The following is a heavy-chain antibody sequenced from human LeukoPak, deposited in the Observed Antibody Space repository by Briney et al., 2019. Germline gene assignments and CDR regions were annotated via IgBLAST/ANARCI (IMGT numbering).Heavy chain of an antibody. CDR2: INTNTGNP. CDR1: GYTFTSYA. D-gene: IGHD6-6*01. CDR3: ASPAPSPYSSSSEYYFDY. J-gene: IGHJ4*02. V-gene: IGHV7-4-1*02. Sequence: ASVKVSCKASGYTFTSYAMNWVRQAPGQGLEWMGSINTNTGNPTYAQGFTGRFVFSLDTSVSTAYLQISSLKAEDTAVYYCASPAPSPYSSSSEYYFDYWGQGTLVTVSS.